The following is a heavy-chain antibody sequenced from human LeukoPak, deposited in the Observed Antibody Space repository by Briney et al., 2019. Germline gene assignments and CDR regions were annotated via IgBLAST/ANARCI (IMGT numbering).Heavy chain of an antibody. CDR2: IYYSGST. D-gene: IGHD2/OR15-2a*01. CDR3: ARATFADY. CDR1: GGSISSYY. J-gene: IGHJ4*02. Sequence: SETLSLTCAVSGGSISSYYWSWIRQPPGKGLEWIGYIYYSGSTNYNPSLKSRVTISVDTSKNQFSLKLSSVTAADTAVYYCARATFADYWGQGTLVTVSS. V-gene: IGHV4-59*01.